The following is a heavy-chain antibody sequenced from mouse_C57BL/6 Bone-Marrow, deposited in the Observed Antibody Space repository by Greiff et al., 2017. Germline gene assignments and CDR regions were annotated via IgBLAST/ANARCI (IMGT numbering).Heavy chain of an antibody. J-gene: IGHJ2*01. V-gene: IGHV1-53*01. CDR2: INPSNGGT. D-gene: IGHD2-3*01. CDR3: ARSGRWLLRTFDY. CDR1: GYTFTSYW. Sequence: QVQLQQPGTELVKPGASVKLSCKASGYTFTSYWMHWVKQRPGQGLEWIGNINPSNGGTNYNEKFKSKATLTVDKSSSTAYMQLSSLTSEDSAVYYGARSGRWLLRTFDYWGQGTTLTVSS.